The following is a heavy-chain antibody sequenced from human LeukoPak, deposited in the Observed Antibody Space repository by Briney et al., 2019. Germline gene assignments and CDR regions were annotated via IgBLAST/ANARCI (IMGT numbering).Heavy chain of an antibody. J-gene: IGHJ4*02. D-gene: IGHD3-10*01. CDR2: ISDSGGDK. Sequence: PGGSLRLSRAASGFTFSRYGFHWVRQAPGKGLEWVAFISDSGGDKWYADSVKGRLTISRDKSKNTVNLQMSSLRVEDTALYYCARDGGSESYAFDYWGQGTQVTVSS. CDR3: ARDGGSESYAFDY. CDR1: GFTFSRYG. V-gene: IGHV3-30*02.